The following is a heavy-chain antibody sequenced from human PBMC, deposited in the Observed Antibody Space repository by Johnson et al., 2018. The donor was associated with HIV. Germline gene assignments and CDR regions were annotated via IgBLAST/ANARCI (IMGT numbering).Heavy chain of an antibody. CDR1: GFTVSRNY. D-gene: IGHD7-27*01. V-gene: IGHV3-66*01. Sequence: VQLVESGGGLVQPGGSLRLSCAASGFTVSRNYMSWVRQAPGKGLEWVSIIYTGGSTYYADSVKGRFNISRDNSKNTLYLQMNSLRAEETALYYCASTDTGDLRYDGFDIWGQGTMVFVSS. CDR3: ASTDTGDLRYDGFDI. J-gene: IGHJ3*02. CDR2: IYTGGST.